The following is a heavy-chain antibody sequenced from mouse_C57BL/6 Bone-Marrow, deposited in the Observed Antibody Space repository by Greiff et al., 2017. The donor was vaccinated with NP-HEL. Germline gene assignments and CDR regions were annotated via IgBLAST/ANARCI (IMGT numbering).Heavy chain of an antibody. V-gene: IGHV1-50*01. Sequence: LQQPGAELVKPGASVKLSCKASGYTFTSYWMQWVKQRPGQGLEWIGEIDPSDSYTNYNQKFKGKATLTVDTSSSTAYMQLSSLTSEDSAVYYCARSLRSYYFDYWGQGTTLTVSS. J-gene: IGHJ2*01. D-gene: IGHD1-1*01. CDR1: GYTFTSYW. CDR3: ARSLRSYYFDY. CDR2: IDPSDSYT.